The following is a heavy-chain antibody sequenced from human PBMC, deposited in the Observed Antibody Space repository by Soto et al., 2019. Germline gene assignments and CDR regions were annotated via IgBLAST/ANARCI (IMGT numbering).Heavy chain of an antibody. V-gene: IGHV5-51*01. J-gene: IGHJ6*02. D-gene: IGHD3-3*01. CDR2: IYPGDSDT. CDR1: GYTFSRFW. CDR3: ARHQDFWNGSPYYYYGMDV. Sequence: PGESLKISCRASGYTFSRFWIGWVRQMPGKGLEWIGIIYPGDSDTRYSPSFQGRVTISADKSISTAYLQWSSLKASDTAMYYCARHQDFWNGSPYYYYGMDVWGQGTTVTVSS.